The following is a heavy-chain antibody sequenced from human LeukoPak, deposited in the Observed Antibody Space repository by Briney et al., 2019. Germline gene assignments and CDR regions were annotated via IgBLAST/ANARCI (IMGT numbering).Heavy chain of an antibody. V-gene: IGHV1-58*02. CDR1: GFTFTNSA. J-gene: IGHJ6*02. CDR2: IVVGSGNT. Sequence: GASVKVSCKASGFTFTNSAMQWVRQARGQGLEWIGWIVVGSGNTKYAQKFQERVTITRDMSTSTAYMELSSLRSEDTAVYYCAACVRTCETHNYYYGMDVWGQGTTVTVSS. CDR3: AACVRTCETHNYYYGMDV.